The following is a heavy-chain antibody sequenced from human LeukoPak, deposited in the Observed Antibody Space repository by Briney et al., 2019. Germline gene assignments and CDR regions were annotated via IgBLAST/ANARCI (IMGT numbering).Heavy chain of an antibody. CDR2: IRSDASYR. CDR1: GFTFDEHG. D-gene: IGHD5-18*01. J-gene: IGHJ4*02. CDR3: ADLGYSD. Sequence: PGGSLRLSCAASGFTFDEHGMNWVRQAPGKGLEWVATIRSDASYRHYADSVRGRFTISRDNAKSSLYLEMNTLRVDDTAVYYCADLGYSDCGQGTLVTVSS. V-gene: IGHV3-7*01.